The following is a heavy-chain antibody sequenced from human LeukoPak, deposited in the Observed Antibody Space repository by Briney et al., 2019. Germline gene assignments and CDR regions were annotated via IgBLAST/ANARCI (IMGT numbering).Heavy chain of an antibody. V-gene: IGHV3-21*01. J-gene: IGHJ3*02. CDR2: ISSSRSYI. CDR1: GFTFSSYS. Sequence: GGSLRLSCAASGFTFSSYSMNWVREAPGKGVEWGSSISSSRSYISYAASVKGRFPISRDNAQTSLYLQMNSLRAEDTAVYYCARGAPSYYYDSSGKTDDAFDIWGQGTMVTVSS. D-gene: IGHD3-22*01. CDR3: ARGAPSYYYDSSGKTDDAFDI.